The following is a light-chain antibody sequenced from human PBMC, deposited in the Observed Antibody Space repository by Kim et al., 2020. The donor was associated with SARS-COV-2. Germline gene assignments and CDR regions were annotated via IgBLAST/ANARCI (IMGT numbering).Light chain of an antibody. CDR1: NIEIKS. CDR3: QVSDWGSDHPV. CDR2: YYS. Sequence: SYELTQPPSASVAPGKTATITCCGNNIEIKSLHVYQHKPGQAPVLVIYYYSDRHSPIRVRVCGSDSGNTATLSISMVEAGYEAESDCQVSDWGSDHPVF. J-gene: IGLJ2*01. V-gene: IGLV3-21*04.